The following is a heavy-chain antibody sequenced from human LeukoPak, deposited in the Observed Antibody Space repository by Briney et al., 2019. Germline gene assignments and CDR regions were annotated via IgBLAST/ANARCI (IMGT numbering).Heavy chain of an antibody. V-gene: IGHV3-66*01. CDR3: ARDWPVDY. J-gene: IGHJ4*02. CDR2: IYSGGST. CDR1: EFSVGSNY. Sequence: PGGSLRLSCAASEFSVGSNYMTWVRQAPGKGLEWVSLIYSGGSTYYADSVKGRFTISGDNAKNSLYLQMNSLRAEDTAVYYCARDWPVDYWGQGTLVTVSS.